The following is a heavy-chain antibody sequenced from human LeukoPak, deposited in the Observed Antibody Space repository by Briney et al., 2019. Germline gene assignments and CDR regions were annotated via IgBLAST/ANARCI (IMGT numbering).Heavy chain of an antibody. Sequence: PGGSLRLSCAASGFTFSSYAMSWVRQAPGKGLEGVSSITGNTAGTYYADSVKGRFTISRDNSKNTLYLQMNSLRAEDTAVYYCARGHYGMDVWGQGTTVTVSS. CDR3: ARGHYGMDV. CDR2: ITGNTAGT. V-gene: IGHV3-23*01. CDR1: GFTFSSYA. J-gene: IGHJ6*02.